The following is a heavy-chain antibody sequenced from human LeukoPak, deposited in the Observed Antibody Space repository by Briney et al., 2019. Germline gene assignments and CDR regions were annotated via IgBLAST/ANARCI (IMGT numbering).Heavy chain of an antibody. CDR2: IYVRGDKI. J-gene: IGHJ6*03. Sequence: GGSLRLSCAASGFIFSDYYMTWIRQAPGKGREWVAHIYVRGDKILYADSVKGRFTISRDSASNSLYLQMNNLRAEDTAVCYCAREDNVWNLLYNYYMDVWGKGTTVTVSS. CDR1: GFIFSDYY. V-gene: IGHV3-11*01. CDR3: AREDNVWNLLYNYYMDV. D-gene: IGHD1-1*01.